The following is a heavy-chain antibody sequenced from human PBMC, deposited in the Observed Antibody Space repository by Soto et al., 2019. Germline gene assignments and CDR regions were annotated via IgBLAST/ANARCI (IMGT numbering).Heavy chain of an antibody. CDR1: GYTFTSYA. J-gene: IGHJ6*02. CDR3: ARAFIAAAGTRGPTSMDV. D-gene: IGHD6-13*01. Sequence: ASVKVSCKASGYTFTSYAMHWVRQAPGQRLEWMGWINAGNGNTKYSQKFQGRVTITRDTSASTAYMELSSLRSEDTAAYYCARAFIAAAGTRGPTSMDVWGQGITVTVSS. V-gene: IGHV1-3*01. CDR2: INAGNGNT.